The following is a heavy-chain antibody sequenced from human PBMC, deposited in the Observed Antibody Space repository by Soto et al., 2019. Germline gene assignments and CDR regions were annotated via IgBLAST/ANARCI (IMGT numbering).Heavy chain of an antibody. CDR3: ASKNTVTTYYYYYGMDV. Sequence: SETLSLTXAVYGGSFSGYYWSWIRQPPGKGLEWIGEINHSGSTNYNPSLKSRVTISVDTSKNQFSLKLSSVTAADTAVYYCASKNTVTTYYYYYGMDVWGQGTTVTVSS. D-gene: IGHD4-4*01. CDR1: GGSFSGYY. J-gene: IGHJ6*02. CDR2: INHSGST. V-gene: IGHV4-34*01.